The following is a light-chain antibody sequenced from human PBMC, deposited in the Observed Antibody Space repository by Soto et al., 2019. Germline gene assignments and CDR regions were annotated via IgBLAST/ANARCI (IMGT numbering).Light chain of an antibody. V-gene: IGKV1-27*01. J-gene: IGKJ3*01. Sequence: DIQMTQSPTSLSASVGDRVTITCRASQDIRNFVAWYQQKPGKAPQLLIYAASTLQSGVPSRFSGSGSGTDFTLTSNSLQPEDVATYSCQNYSSVPVFGPGTKVEIK. CDR1: QDIRNF. CDR2: AAS. CDR3: QNYSSVPV.